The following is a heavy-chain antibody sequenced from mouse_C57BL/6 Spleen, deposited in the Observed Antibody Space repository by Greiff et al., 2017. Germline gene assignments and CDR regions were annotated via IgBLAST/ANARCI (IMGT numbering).Heavy chain of an antibody. CDR2: ILPGSGST. V-gene: IGHV1-9*01. CDR1: GYTFTGYW. Sequence: VKLMESGAELMKPGASVKLSCKASGYTFTGYWIEWVKQRPGHGLEWIGEILPGSGSTNYNEKFKGKATFTADTTSNTAYMELRSLTSEDSAVDYCTRPSWGYWGKGTLVTVSA. D-gene: IGHD6-1*01. J-gene: IGHJ3*01. CDR3: TRPSWGY.